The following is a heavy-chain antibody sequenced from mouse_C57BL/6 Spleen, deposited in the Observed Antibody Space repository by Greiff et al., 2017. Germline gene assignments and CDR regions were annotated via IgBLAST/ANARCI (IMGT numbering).Heavy chain of an antibody. V-gene: IGHV14-4*01. CDR3: TTGGYGAGRLDY. Sequence: EVQLQQSGAELVRPGASVKLSCTASGFNIKDDYMHWVKQRPEQGLEWIGWIDPENGDTEYASKFQGKATITADTSSNTAYLQLSSLTSEDTAVYYCTTGGYGAGRLDYWGQGTTLTVSS. CDR1: GFNIKDDY. D-gene: IGHD2-2*01. J-gene: IGHJ2*01. CDR2: IDPENGDT.